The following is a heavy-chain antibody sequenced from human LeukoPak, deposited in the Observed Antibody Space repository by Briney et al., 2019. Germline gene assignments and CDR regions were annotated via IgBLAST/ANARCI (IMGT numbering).Heavy chain of an antibody. Sequence: ASVKVSCKASGYTFTSYDINWVRQATGQGLEWMGWMNPNNGNTNYAQKLQGRVTMTTDTSTSTAYMELRSLRSDDTAVYYCARVGYYDFWSGYSSPIDYWGQGTLVTVSS. D-gene: IGHD3-3*01. V-gene: IGHV1-18*01. CDR1: GYTFTSYD. CDR3: ARVGYYDFWSGYSSPIDY. J-gene: IGHJ4*02. CDR2: MNPNNGNT.